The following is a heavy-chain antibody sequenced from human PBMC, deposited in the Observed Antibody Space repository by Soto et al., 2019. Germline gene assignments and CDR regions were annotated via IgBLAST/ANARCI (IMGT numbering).Heavy chain of an antibody. CDR2: IYSGGST. J-gene: IGHJ3*02. V-gene: IGHV3-53*01. CDR3: ASDPRNIVGTDAFDI. CDR1: GVNSSGNY. D-gene: IGHD1-26*01. Sequence: GVSMRVWCAAAGVNSSGNYMSWVSQAPGKGLEWVSVIYSGGSTYYADSVKGRFTISRDNSRNTLYLQMNSLTAEDTAVYYCASDPRNIVGTDAFDIWGQGTMVTVSS.